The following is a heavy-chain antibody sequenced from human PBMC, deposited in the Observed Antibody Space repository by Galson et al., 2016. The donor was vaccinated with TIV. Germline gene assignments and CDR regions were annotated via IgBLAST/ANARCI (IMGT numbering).Heavy chain of an antibody. Sequence: SLRLSCAASGFTFSTYWMSWVRQAPGEGLQWVANIKQDGTDQNYADSVKGRFTISRDNPRKSLYLQMNSLRVDDTAVYYCARDDGDWGSGVVNYWGQGILVTVSS. CDR2: IKQDGTDQ. J-gene: IGHJ4*02. V-gene: IGHV3-7*03. CDR1: GFTFSTYW. D-gene: IGHD2-21*02. CDR3: ARDDGDWGSGVVNY.